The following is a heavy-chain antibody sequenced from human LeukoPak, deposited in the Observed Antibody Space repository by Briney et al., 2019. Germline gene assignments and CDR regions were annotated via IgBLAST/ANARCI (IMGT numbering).Heavy chain of an antibody. CDR3: AKHVGATTTNFDD. CDR1: GFTFSNYA. CDR2: LSGSGVGT. J-gene: IGHJ4*02. D-gene: IGHD1-26*01. V-gene: IGHV3-23*01. Sequence: GGSLRLSCAASGFTFSNYAMSWVRQAPGKGLEWVSGLSGSGVGTDYADSVKGRFTISRDNSRNTMYLQMNSLRAEDTAVYYCAKHVGATTTNFDDWGQGTLVTVSS.